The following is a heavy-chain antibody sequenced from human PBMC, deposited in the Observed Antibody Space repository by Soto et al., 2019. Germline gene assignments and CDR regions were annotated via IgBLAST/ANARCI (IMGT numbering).Heavy chain of an antibody. CDR1: GYTFTTYG. J-gene: IGHJ4*02. CDR3: ARDKGSKAWYYFFDF. V-gene: IGHV1-18*01. Sequence: GASVKVSCKASGYTFTTYGIAWVRQAPGQGLEWLGWISAYNGNTNYAQKFQGRVTMTTETSTNTAYMEVRSLRSDDTAVYYCARDKGSKAWYYFFDFWGQGTLVTVSS. CDR2: ISAYNGNT. D-gene: IGHD1-26*01.